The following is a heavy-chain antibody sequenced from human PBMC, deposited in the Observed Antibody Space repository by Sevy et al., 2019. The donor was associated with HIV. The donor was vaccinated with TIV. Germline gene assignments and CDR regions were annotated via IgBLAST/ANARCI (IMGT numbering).Heavy chain of an antibody. V-gene: IGHV3-23*01. Sequence: GGSLRLSCAASGFIFSTYTMTWVRQAPGKGLEWVSGISGSGGSTYYADSLKGRFTIFRDNSKSTVHLQMNSLRAEDTAVYYCAKGDSTFYGMDVWGQGTTVTVSS. CDR3: AKGDSTFYGMDV. D-gene: IGHD2-2*01. CDR1: GFIFSTYT. CDR2: ISGSGGST. J-gene: IGHJ6*02.